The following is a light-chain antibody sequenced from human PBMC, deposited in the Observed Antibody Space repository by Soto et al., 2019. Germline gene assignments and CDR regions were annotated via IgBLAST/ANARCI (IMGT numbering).Light chain of an antibody. Sequence: QSVLTQPPSASASLGASVTLSCTLSSGYGNDKVDWYQQRPGAGPRFVMRVGTGGIVGSRGGAITDRFSVLGSGLNRYLTIKNIRVEDESEYHYGGAYGSGSNFVVFGEGTKLTVL. V-gene: IGLV9-49*01. CDR1: SGYGNDK. CDR2: VGTGGIVG. J-gene: IGLJ2*01. CDR3: GGAYGSGSNFVV.